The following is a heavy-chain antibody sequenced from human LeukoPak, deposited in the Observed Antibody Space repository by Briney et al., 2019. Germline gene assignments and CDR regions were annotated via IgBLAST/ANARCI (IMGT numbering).Heavy chain of an antibody. D-gene: IGHD1-26*01. CDR3: AKDRTVGASYWYFDL. CDR1: GFTFSSYG. J-gene: IGHJ2*01. CDR2: ISYDGSNK. V-gene: IGHV3-30*18. Sequence: GGSLRLSCAASGFTFSSYGMHWVRQAPGKGLDGLAFISYDGSNKYYADSVKGRFTISRDNSKNTLYLQMNSLRAEDTAVYYCAKDRTVGASYWYFDLWGRGTLVTVSS.